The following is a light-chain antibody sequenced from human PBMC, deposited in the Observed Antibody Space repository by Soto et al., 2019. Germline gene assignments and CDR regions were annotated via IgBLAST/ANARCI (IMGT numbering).Light chain of an antibody. V-gene: IGKV3-15*01. CDR2: GAS. CDR3: QQYNNWPPWT. Sequence: EIVMTQSPATLSVSPGERATLSCRASQSVSSNLAWYQQTPGQAPRLLFYGASTRATGIPARFSGSGSGTEFTLTISSLQSEDFAVYYCQQYNNWPPWTFGQGTKVEIQ. CDR1: QSVSSN. J-gene: IGKJ1*01.